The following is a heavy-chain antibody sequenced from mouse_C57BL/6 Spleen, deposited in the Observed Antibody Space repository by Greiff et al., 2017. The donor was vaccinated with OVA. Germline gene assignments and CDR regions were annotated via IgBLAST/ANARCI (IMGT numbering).Heavy chain of an antibody. D-gene: IGHD2-5*01. J-gene: IGHJ3*01. Sequence: VQLQQPGAELVMPGASVKLSCKASGYTFTSYWMHWVKQRPGQGLEWIGEIDPSDSYTNYNQKFKGKSTLTVDKSSSTAYMQLSSLTSEDSAVYYGARSPYSNGAWFAYWGQGTLVTVSA. CDR3: ARSPYSNGAWFAY. CDR1: GYTFTSYW. V-gene: IGHV1-69*01. CDR2: IDPSDSYT.